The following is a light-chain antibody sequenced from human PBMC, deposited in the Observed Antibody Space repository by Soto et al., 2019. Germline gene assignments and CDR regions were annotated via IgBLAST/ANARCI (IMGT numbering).Light chain of an antibody. Sequence: EIVLTQSPATLSLSPGKRATLSRRASQSVSNFLAWYQQKPGQAPRLLIYDTSNRATGIPARFSGSGSGTDFTLTINNLEPEDFAVYYCQQRSNWPITFGQGTRLEIK. CDR1: QSVSNF. J-gene: IGKJ5*01. V-gene: IGKV3-11*01. CDR3: QQRSNWPIT. CDR2: DTS.